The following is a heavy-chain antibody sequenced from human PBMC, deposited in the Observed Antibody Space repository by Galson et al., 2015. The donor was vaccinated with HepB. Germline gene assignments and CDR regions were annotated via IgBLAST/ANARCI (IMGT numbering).Heavy chain of an antibody. CDR3: ARQVGDYVPGTYYYYGMDV. J-gene: IGHJ6*02. D-gene: IGHD4-17*01. CDR2: IYPGDSDT. V-gene: IGHV5-51*01. CDR1: GYSFTSYW. Sequence: QSGAEVKKPGESLKISCKGSGYSFTSYWIGWVRQMPGKGLEWMGIIYPGDSDTRYSPSFQGQVTISADKSISTAYLQWSSLKASDTAMYYCARQVGDYVPGTYYYYGMDVWGQGTTVTVSS.